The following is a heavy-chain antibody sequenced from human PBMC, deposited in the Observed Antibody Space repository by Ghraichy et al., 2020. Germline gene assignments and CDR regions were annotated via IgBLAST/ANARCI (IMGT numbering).Heavy chain of an antibody. Sequence: SETLSLTCTVSGGSFSSPDSYWGWIRQPPGKGLEWIAHIYYSGTSYYNPALRSRVSISVDTSKKQFSLRLSSVTAADTATYYCASRFRDGGACYNGYYFDARGQGSLVTFSS. V-gene: IGHV4-39*01. J-gene: IGHJ4*02. CDR1: GGSFSSPDSY. CDR2: IYYSGTS. D-gene: IGHD2-21*02. CDR3: ASRFRDGGACYNGYYFDA.